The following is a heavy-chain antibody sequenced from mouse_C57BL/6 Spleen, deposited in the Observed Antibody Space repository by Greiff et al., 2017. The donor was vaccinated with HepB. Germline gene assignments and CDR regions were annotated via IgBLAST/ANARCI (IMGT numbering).Heavy chain of an antibody. D-gene: IGHD1-1*01. CDR2: IYPGSGNT. CDR1: GYSFTSYY. J-gene: IGHJ2*01. CDR3: ARYDYGSSYVGDY. V-gene: IGHV1-66*01. Sequence: QVQLKESGPELVKPGASVKISCKASGYSFTSYYIHWVKQRPGQGLEWIGWIYPGSGNTKYNEKFKGKATLTADTSSSTAYMQLSSLTSEDSAVYYCARYDYGSSYVGDYWGQGTTLTVSS.